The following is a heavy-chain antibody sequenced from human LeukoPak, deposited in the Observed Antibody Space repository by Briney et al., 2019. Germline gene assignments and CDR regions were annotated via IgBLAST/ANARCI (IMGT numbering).Heavy chain of an antibody. V-gene: IGHV3-7*05. CDR3: ARNPPRYFN. D-gene: IGHD1-26*01. CDR2: IQQDGSEK. J-gene: IGHJ4*02. CDR1: GFTFSSYW. Sequence: GGSLRLSCAASGFTFSSYWMIWVRQAPGKGLEWVANIQQDGSEKYYVDSVKGRFTISRDNAKNSLYLQMNSQRAEDTAVYYCARNPPRYFNWGQGTLVTVSS.